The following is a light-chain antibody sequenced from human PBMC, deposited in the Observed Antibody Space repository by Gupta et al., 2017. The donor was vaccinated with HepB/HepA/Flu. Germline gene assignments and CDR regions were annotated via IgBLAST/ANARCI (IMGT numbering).Light chain of an antibody. CDR1: QSIGSW. V-gene: IGKV1-5*03. CDR3: QQDYSFSRT. CDR2: KAS. Sequence: GDRVAITCRASQSIGSWLAWYQQRPVKAPTLLIYKASTLESGVPSRFSASGSGIEFTLTINRLQSDDFATYYCQQDYSFSRTFGQGTKLEI. J-gene: IGKJ1*01.